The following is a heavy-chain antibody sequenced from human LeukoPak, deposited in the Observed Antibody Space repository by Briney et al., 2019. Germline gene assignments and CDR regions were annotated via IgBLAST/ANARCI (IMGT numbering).Heavy chain of an antibody. D-gene: IGHD3-10*01. CDR3: ARESGFGELFPFAFDY. V-gene: IGHV3-66*01. CDR2: MYSGGNT. Sequence: GGSLRLSCAASGVSVSNNYMSWVRQAPGRGLEWVSVMYSGGNTDYADSVKGRFTISRDNSRDTLYLQMNSLRVEDTAVYFCARESGFGELFPFAFDYWGQGALVTVAS. J-gene: IGHJ4*02. CDR1: GVSVSNNY.